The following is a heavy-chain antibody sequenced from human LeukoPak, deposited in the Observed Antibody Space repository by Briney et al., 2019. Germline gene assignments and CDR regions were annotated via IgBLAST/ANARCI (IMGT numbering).Heavy chain of an antibody. CDR1: GFTFSSYG. CDR3: AKGDYGSGSSYHY. V-gene: IGHV3-30*18. CDR2: ISYDGSNK. D-gene: IGHD3-10*01. J-gene: IGHJ4*02. Sequence: PGGSLRLSCAASGFTFSSYGMHWVRQAPGKGLEWVAVISYDGSNKYNADSVKGRFTISRDNSKNTLYLQMNSLRAEDTAVYYCAKGDYGSGSSYHYWGQGTLVTVSS.